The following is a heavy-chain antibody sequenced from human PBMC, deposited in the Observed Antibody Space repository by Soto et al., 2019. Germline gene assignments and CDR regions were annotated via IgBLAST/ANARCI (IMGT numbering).Heavy chain of an antibody. J-gene: IGHJ4*02. CDR2: INPSGGST. CDR3: ASLAIFGVADFGY. CDR1: GYTFTSYY. V-gene: IGHV1-46*01. Sequence: ASVKVSCKASGYTFTSYYMHWVRQAPGQGLEWMGIINPSGGSTSYAQKFQGRVTMTRDTSTSTAYMELSSLRSEDTAVYYCASLAIFGVADFGYWGQGTLVTVSS. D-gene: IGHD3-3*01.